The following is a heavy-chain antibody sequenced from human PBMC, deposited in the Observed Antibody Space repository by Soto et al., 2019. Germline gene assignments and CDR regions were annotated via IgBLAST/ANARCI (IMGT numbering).Heavy chain of an antibody. Sequence: QVQLVQSGAEVKKPGASVKVSCKASGYTFTSYAMHWVRQAPGQRLEWMGWINAGNGNTKYSQKFQGRVTITRDTSASTAYMELSSLRAEDTAVYYCARDADRGGWSELTIWGHGTLVTVSS. V-gene: IGHV1-3*01. CDR2: INAGNGNT. D-gene: IGHD6-19*01. J-gene: IGHJ4*01. CDR1: GYTFTSYA. CDR3: ARDADRGGWSELTI.